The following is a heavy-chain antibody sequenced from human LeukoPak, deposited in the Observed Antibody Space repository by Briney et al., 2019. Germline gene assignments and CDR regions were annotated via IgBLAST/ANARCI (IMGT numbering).Heavy chain of an antibody. D-gene: IGHD3-10*01. CDR3: AKYYYTSGSSGGRVFDY. CDR2: VGSSAGDT. V-gene: IGHV3-23*01. J-gene: IGHJ4*02. Sequence: GGSLRLSCAASGFTFSSYPMTWVRQAPGKGQEWVSTVGSSAGDTHYADSVKGRFTISRDNSKNSLYLQMNSLRAEDTAVYYCAKYYYTSGSSGGRVFDYWGQGTLVTVSS. CDR1: GFTFSSYP.